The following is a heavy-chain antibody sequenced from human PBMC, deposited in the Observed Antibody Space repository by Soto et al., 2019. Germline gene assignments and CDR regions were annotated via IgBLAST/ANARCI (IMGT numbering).Heavy chain of an antibody. CDR2: FDPEDGET. J-gene: IGHJ5*02. V-gene: IGHV1-24*01. CDR1: GYTLTELS. D-gene: IGHD3-9*01. Sequence: ASVKVSCKVSGYTLTELSMHWVRQAPGKGLEWMGGFDPEDGETIYAQKFQGRVTMTTDTSTSTAYMELRSLRSDDTAVYYCARDSDDILTDYSPWSVACFDPWGQGTLVTVSS. CDR3: ARDSDDILTDYSPWSVACFDP.